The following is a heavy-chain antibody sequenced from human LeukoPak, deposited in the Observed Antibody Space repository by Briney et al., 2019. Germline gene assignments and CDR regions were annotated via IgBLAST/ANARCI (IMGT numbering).Heavy chain of an antibody. Sequence: GGSLRLSCAASGFTFSSYAMSWVRQAPGKWLEWVSAISGSGGSTYYADSVKGRFTISRDNSKNTLYLQMNSLRADDTAVYYCAKDLTDYYDSSGYNYWGQGTLVTVSS. V-gene: IGHV3-23*01. D-gene: IGHD3-22*01. CDR3: AKDLTDYYDSSGYNY. J-gene: IGHJ4*02. CDR1: GFTFSSYA. CDR2: ISGSGGST.